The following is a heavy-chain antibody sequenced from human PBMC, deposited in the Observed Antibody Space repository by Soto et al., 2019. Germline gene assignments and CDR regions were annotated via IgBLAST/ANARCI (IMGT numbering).Heavy chain of an antibody. CDR1: GYTFTRYY. V-gene: IGHV1-46*01. J-gene: IGHJ4*02. Sequence: QVQLVQSGAEVKKPGASVKVSCKASGYTFTRYYIHWVRQAPGQGLEWMGIINPRGGSTTYAQKCRGRVTLTSDTSPSTAYMELSRLRSEDTAVYFCARDSIVARYYFDYWGQGTPVTVSS. D-gene: IGHD6-6*01. CDR3: ARDSIVARYYFDY. CDR2: INPRGGST.